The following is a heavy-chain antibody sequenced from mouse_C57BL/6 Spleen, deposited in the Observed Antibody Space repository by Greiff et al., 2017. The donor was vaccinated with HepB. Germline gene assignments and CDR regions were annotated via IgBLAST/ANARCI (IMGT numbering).Heavy chain of an antibody. Sequence: QVQLQQPGAELVRPGSSVKLSCKASGYTFTSYWMHWVKQRPIQGLEWIGNIDPSDSETHYNQKFKDKATLTVDKSSSTAYMQLSSLTSEDAAVDYCARNDYDGDYALDYWGQGTSVTVSS. CDR2: IDPSDSET. CDR1: GYTFTSYW. V-gene: IGHV1-52*01. J-gene: IGHJ4*01. D-gene: IGHD2-4*01. CDR3: ARNDYDGDYALDY.